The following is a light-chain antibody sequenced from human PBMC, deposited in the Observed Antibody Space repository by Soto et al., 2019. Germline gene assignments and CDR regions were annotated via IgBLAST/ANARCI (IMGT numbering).Light chain of an antibody. V-gene: IGKV1-39*01. CDR1: KSSSSY. Sequence: DIQMTQSPSSLSASVGDRVTITCRASKSSSSYLNWYQQKPGKAPNLLIYGASSLQSGVPSRFSGSGSGTDFTLTISSRQPEDFATYYCQQSYRTFMYTFGQGTKLEIK. J-gene: IGKJ2*01. CDR2: GAS. CDR3: QQSYRTFMYT.